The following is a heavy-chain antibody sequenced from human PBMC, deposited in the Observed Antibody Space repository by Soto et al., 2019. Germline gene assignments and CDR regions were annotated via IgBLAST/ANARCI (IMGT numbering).Heavy chain of an antibody. V-gene: IGHV1-69*04. CDR3: ARDTDWNGYNWFDP. CDR1: GGTFSIYT. Sequence: GASVKVSCKASGGTFSIYTISWVRQDTGQGLEWMGRIIPILGIANYAQKFQGRVTITADKSTSTAYMELSSLRSEDTAVYYCARDTDWNGYNWFDPWGQGTLVTVSS. D-gene: IGHD1-1*01. J-gene: IGHJ5*02. CDR2: IIPILGIA.